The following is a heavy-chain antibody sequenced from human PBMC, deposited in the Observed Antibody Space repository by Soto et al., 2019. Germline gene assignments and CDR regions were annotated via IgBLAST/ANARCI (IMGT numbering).Heavy chain of an antibody. J-gene: IGHJ5*02. CDR2: ISAYNGNT. D-gene: IGHD3-3*01. V-gene: IGHV1-18*04. CDR1: GYTFTSYG. CDR3: AREAHYDFWSGYYHWFDP. Sequence: ASVKVSCMASGYTFTSYGISWVRQPPGQGLEWMGWISAYNGNTNYAQKLQGRVTMTTDTSTSTAYMELRSLRSDDTAVYYCAREAHYDFWSGYYHWFDPWGQGTLVTVSS.